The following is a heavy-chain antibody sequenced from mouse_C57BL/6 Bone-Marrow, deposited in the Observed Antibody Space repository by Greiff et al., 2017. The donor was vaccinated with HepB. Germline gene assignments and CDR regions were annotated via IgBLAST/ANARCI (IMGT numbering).Heavy chain of an antibody. Sequence: VHVKQSGPELVKPGASVKISCKASGYSFTGYYMNWVKQSPEKSLEWIGEINPSTGGTTYNQKFKAKATLTVDKSSSTAYMQLKSLTSEDSAVYYCARSYGFAYWGQGTLVTVSA. CDR1: GYSFTGYY. V-gene: IGHV1-42*01. D-gene: IGHD1-1*01. J-gene: IGHJ3*01. CDR2: INPSTGGT. CDR3: ARSYGFAY.